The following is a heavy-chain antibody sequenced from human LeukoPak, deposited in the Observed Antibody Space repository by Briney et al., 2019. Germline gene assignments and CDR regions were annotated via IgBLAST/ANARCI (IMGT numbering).Heavy chain of an antibody. CDR1: EFTFSAYW. V-gene: IGHV3-74*01. Sequence: GGSLRLSCAASEFTFSAYWMHWVRQAPGKGLVWVSRIRGDGSMTNYADSVKGRFTISRDNARNTLYLQMNSLRLEDTAVYYCARENLAAAADYWGQGTVVTVSS. J-gene: IGHJ4*02. D-gene: IGHD6-25*01. CDR2: IRGDGSMT. CDR3: ARENLAAAADY.